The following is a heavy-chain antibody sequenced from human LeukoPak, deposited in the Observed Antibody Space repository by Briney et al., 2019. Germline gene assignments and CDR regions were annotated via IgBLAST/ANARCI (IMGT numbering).Heavy chain of an antibody. Sequence: GASLTLSCAASGFTFSDYSMNWVRQAPGKGLEWIAYINSSSITIYHADSVKGRFSISRDNAKNSVYLQMNSLRGEDTALYYCARSYASGPDRYLDVWGKGTTVTVSS. CDR1: GFTFSDYS. J-gene: IGHJ6*04. V-gene: IGHV3-48*04. CDR3: ARSYASGPDRYLDV. D-gene: IGHD3-10*01. CDR2: INSSSITI.